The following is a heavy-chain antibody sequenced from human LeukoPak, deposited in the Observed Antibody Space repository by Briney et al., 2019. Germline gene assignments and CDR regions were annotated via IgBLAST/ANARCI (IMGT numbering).Heavy chain of an antibody. D-gene: IGHD3-16*02. CDR2: TSSSSYT. J-gene: IGHJ4*02. CDR3: ARDGSLGELSLYATDY. Sequence: GGSLRLSCAASGFTFSDYYMSWIRQAPGKGLEWVSYTSSSSYTNYADSVKGRFTISRDNAKNSLYLQMNSLRAEDTAVYYCARDGSLGELSLYATDYWGQGTLVTVSS. V-gene: IGHV3-11*06. CDR1: GFTFSDYY.